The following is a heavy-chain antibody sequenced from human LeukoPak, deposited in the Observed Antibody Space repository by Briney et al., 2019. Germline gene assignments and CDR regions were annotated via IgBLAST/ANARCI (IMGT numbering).Heavy chain of an antibody. Sequence: ASVKVSCKASGYTFTSYGISWVRQAPGKGLDWMAWISAYSGNTKYAQKIQGRVTMTTDTSTSTAYMELRSLRSDDTAVYYCARDAVSTVTAGGIDYWGQGTLVTVSS. CDR3: ARDAVSTVTAGGIDY. D-gene: IGHD2-21*02. J-gene: IGHJ4*02. V-gene: IGHV1-18*01. CDR1: GYTFTSYG. CDR2: ISAYSGNT.